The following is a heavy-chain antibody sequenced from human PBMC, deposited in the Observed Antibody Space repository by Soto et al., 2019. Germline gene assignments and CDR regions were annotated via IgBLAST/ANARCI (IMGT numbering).Heavy chain of an antibody. V-gene: IGHV1-18*01. CDR3: ARRCSSTRCLYL. CDR1: GYTFTSYG. Sequence: QVQLVQSGAEVKKPGASVKVSCKASGYTFTSYGICWVRQAPVQGLEWMGWISGYNGNTNYAQNPQGTVTMTTDTSTSTVYMELRSLRADDEDVYYCARRCSSTRCLYLWGRGTRVIVSS. D-gene: IGHD2-2*01. CDR2: ISGYNGNT. J-gene: IGHJ2*01.